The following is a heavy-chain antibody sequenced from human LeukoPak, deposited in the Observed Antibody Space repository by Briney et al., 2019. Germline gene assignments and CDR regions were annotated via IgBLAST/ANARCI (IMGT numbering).Heavy chain of an antibody. CDR3: ARLGVGALYYYYMDV. V-gene: IGHV4-34*01. CDR1: GGSFSGYY. J-gene: IGHJ6*03. Sequence: SETLSLTCAVHGGSFSGYYWSWIRQPPGKGLEWIGEINHSGSTNYNPSLKSRVTISVDTSKNQFSLKLSSVTAADTAVYYCARLGVGALYYYYMDVWGKGTTVTVSS. D-gene: IGHD1-26*01. CDR2: INHSGST.